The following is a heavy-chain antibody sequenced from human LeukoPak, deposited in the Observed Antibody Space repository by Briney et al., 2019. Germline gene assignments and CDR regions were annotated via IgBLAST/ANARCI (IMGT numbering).Heavy chain of an antibody. V-gene: IGHV3-7*04. CDR3: AREWYFIISY. D-gene: IGHD6-13*01. CDR1: GFTISSYW. Sequence: PGESLRLSCAASGFTISSYWMSWVRQAPGKGLEWVANINQDASEKSYVDSVKGRFTISRDNAKNSLYLQMNSLRAEDTAVYYCAREWYFIISYWGQGTLVT. J-gene: IGHJ4*02. CDR2: INQDASEK.